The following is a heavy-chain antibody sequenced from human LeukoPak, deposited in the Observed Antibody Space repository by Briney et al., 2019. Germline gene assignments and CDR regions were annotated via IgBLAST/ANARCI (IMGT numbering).Heavy chain of an antibody. CDR2: ISYDGSNK. V-gene: IGHV3-30*18. CDR1: GFTFSSYG. D-gene: IGHD6-13*01. Sequence: PGGSLRLSCAASGFTFSSYGMLWVRQAPGKGLEWVAVISYDGSNKYYADSVKGRFTISRDNSKNTLYLQMISLRAEDTAVYYCAKDGRDSSSWYAGGVTLAPFDYWGQGTLVTVSS. J-gene: IGHJ4*02. CDR3: AKDGRDSSSWYAGGVTLAPFDY.